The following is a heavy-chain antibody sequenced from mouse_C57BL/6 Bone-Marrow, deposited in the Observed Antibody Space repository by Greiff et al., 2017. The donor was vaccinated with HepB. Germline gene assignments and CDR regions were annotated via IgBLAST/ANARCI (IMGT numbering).Heavy chain of an antibody. J-gene: IGHJ1*03. CDR1: GYTFTSYG. Sequence: VQGVESGAELARPGASVKLSCKASGYTFTSYGISWVKQRTGQGLEWIGEIYPRSGNTYYNEKFKGKATLTADKSSSTAYMELRSLTSEDSAVYFCARWGYDYDWYFDVWGTGTTVTVSS. CDR2: IYPRSGNT. CDR3: ARWGYDYDWYFDV. V-gene: IGHV1-81*01. D-gene: IGHD2-4*01.